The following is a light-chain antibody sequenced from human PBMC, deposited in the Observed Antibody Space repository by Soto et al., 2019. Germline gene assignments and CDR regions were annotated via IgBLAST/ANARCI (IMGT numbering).Light chain of an antibody. CDR1: QTINNN. J-gene: IGKJ1*01. V-gene: IGKV3-15*01. CDR2: GAS. CDR3: QQYNIWPHT. Sequence: VMTQAPATLSVSPGERATLSCRASQTINNNVAWYQLKDGQVPRLVIYGASTRATDIPARFNGSGSGTKYTLTISSLQSEDFAEYHCQQYNIWPHTFGQGTKVEIK.